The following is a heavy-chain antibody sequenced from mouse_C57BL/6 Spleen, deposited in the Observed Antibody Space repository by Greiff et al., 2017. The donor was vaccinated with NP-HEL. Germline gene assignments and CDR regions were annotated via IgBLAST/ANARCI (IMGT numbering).Heavy chain of an antibody. CDR1: GFTFSDYG. CDR2: ISSGSSTI. V-gene: IGHV5-17*01. D-gene: IGHD1-1*01. Sequence: EVQVVESGGGLVKPGGSLKLSCAASGFTFSDYGMHWVRQAPEKGLEWVAYISSGSSTIYYADTVKGRFTISRDNAKNTLFLQMTSLRSEDTAMYYCARIITTVVADYYAMDYWGQGTSVTVSS. CDR3: ARIITTVVADYYAMDY. J-gene: IGHJ4*01.